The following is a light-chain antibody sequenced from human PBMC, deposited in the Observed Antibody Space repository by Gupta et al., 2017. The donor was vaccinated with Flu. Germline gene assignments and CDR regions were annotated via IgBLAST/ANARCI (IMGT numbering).Light chain of an antibody. CDR3: SSSTNTNTFV. J-gene: IGLJ2*01. CDR2: DGS. Sequence: QSALTQPASVSGSPGQSIAISCTGTSSDVGGYDYVSWYQQHPGKAPELKMVDGSRRHSGMSDRGSASKSGNTASPHTSALLAEDDADDYCSSSTNTNTFVFGGGTKLTVL. CDR1: SSDVGGYDY. V-gene: IGLV2-14*01.